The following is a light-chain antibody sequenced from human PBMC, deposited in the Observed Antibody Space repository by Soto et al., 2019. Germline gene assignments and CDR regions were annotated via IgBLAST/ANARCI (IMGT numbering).Light chain of an antibody. CDR2: DVS. V-gene: IGLV2-14*03. CDR1: SSDVGAYNY. J-gene: IGLJ2*01. CDR3: SSYTSSATS. Sequence: QSVLTQPASVSGSPGQSITISCTGSSSDVGAYNYVSWYQHHPGKAPKLMIYDVSNRPSGVSNRFSGSKSGNTASLTISGLQAEDEADYYCSSYTSSATSFGGGTKVTVL.